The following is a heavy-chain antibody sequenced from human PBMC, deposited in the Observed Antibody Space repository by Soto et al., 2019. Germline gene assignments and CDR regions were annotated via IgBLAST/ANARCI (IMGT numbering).Heavy chain of an antibody. CDR2: ISSSGSTA. V-gene: IGHV3-48*03. D-gene: IGHD3-10*01. CDR3: TRAAWFPYLSFY. CDR1: GFTFSRFE. J-gene: IGHJ4*02. Sequence: GGSLRLACAASGFTFSRFELHWVRQAPGKGLEWISYISSSGSTAYYASSVEGRFTISRDNANNSVYLQMDSLRAEDTALYYCTRAAWFPYLSFYWGQGALVTVSS.